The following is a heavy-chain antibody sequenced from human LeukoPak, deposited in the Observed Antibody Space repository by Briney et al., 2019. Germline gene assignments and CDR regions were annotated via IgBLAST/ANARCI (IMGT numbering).Heavy chain of an antibody. CDR3: ARDRNIVATITGYFDY. CDR2: INAGNGNT. Sequence: GASVKVACKASGYTFTSYAMHWVRQAPGQRLEWMGWINAGNGNTKYSQKFQGRVTITRDTSASTAYMELSSLRSEDTAVYYCARDRNIVATITGYFDYRGQGTLVTVSS. J-gene: IGHJ4*02. V-gene: IGHV1-3*01. D-gene: IGHD5-12*01. CDR1: GYTFTSYA.